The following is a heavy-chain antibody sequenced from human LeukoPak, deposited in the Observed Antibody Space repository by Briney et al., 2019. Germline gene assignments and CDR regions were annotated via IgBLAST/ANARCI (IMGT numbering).Heavy chain of an antibody. CDR1: GGSIGGYY. Sequence: SETLSLTCTVSGGSIGGYYWTWMRQPPGKGLEWIGYIYYSGSTYYNPSLKSRVTISVDTSKNQFSLKLSSVTAADTAVYYCAREYDYGGNIGYWGQGTLVTVSS. D-gene: IGHD4-23*01. CDR3: AREYDYGGNIGY. CDR2: IYYSGST. V-gene: IGHV4-59*12. J-gene: IGHJ4*02.